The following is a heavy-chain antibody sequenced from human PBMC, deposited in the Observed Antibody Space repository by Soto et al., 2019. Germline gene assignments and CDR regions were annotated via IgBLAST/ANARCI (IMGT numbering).Heavy chain of an antibody. Sequence: PGGSLRLSCAASGFTFSSYAMHWVRQAPGKGLEWVAVISYDGSNKYYADSVKGRFTISRDNSKNTLYLQMNSLRAEDTAVYYCARERTAVQNYFDYWGQGTLVTVSS. D-gene: IGHD1-1*01. CDR1: GFTFSSYA. CDR3: ARERTAVQNYFDY. CDR2: ISYDGSNK. V-gene: IGHV3-30-3*01. J-gene: IGHJ4*02.